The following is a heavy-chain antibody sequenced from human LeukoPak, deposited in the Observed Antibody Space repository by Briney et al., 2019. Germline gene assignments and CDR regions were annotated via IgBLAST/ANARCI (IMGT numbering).Heavy chain of an antibody. V-gene: IGHV4-59*08. Sequence: SETLSLTCTISNGSISSYYWSWIRQPPGKGLEWLGSISYSGSSNYNPSLKRRLTIAVGTPKNQIFLDLSSVTAADTAVYYCARDHFDSSADSYVGGYYYMDVWGKGITVTVSS. CDR1: NGSISSYY. J-gene: IGHJ6*03. CDR3: ARDHFDSSADSYVGGYYYMDV. CDR2: ISYSGSS. D-gene: IGHD3-22*01.